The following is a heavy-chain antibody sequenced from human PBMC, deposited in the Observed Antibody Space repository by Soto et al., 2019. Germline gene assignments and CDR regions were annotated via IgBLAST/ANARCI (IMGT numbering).Heavy chain of an antibody. V-gene: IGHV2-26*01. J-gene: IGHJ4*02. Sequence: QVTLKESGPVLVKPTETLTLTCTVSGFSLSNARMGVSWIRQPPGKALEWLAHIFSNDETAYSTSLKTRLTISKDTAKSQVVLTMGNMDPVDTATYYCARTVARMNLDYWGQGTLVTVSS. CDR3: ARTVARMNLDY. CDR2: IFSNDET. D-gene: IGHD2-21*01. CDR1: GFSLSNARMG.